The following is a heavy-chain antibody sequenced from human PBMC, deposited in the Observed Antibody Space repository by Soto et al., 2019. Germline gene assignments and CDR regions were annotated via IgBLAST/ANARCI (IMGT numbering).Heavy chain of an antibody. CDR3: ARLAGDLDIVADY. Sequence: SETLSLTCTVSGGSISSYYWSWIRQPPGKGLEWIGYIYYSGSTNYNPSLKSRVTISVDTSKNQFSLKLSSVTAADTAVYYCARLAGDLDIVADYWGQGTLVTVSS. D-gene: IGHD5-12*01. CDR2: IYYSGST. J-gene: IGHJ4*02. V-gene: IGHV4-59*08. CDR1: GGSISSYY.